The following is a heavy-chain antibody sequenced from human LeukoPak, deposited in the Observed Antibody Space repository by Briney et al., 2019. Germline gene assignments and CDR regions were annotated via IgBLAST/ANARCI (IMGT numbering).Heavy chain of an antibody. CDR3: ARVIFSSSSGPVDY. D-gene: IGHD6-6*01. J-gene: IGHJ4*02. Sequence: PGGSLRLSGAGAGVTFSRYRRKWVREARGKGGEWGLSISSSSSYIYYAYSVKVRFTISRDNAKNSLYLQMNSLRAEDTAVYYCARVIFSSSSGPVDYWGQGTLVTVSS. CDR1: GVTFSRYR. CDR2: ISSSSSYI. V-gene: IGHV3-21*01.